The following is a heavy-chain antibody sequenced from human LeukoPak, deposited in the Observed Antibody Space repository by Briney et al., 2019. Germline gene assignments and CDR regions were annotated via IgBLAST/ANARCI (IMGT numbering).Heavy chain of an antibody. CDR2: IYYSGST. CDR1: GGSISSGGYY. J-gene: IGHJ3*02. V-gene: IGHV4-31*03. CDR3: ARDCSGGSCYSSDDAFDI. Sequence: SQTLSLTCTVSGGSISSGGYYWSWIRQHPGKGLEWIGYIYYSGSTYYNPSLKSRVTISVDTSKNQFSLKLSSVTAADTAVYYCARDCSGGSCYSSDDAFDIWGQGTMVTVSS. D-gene: IGHD2-15*01.